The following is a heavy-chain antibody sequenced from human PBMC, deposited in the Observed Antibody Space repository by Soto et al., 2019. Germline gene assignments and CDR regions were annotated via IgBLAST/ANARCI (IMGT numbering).Heavy chain of an antibody. V-gene: IGHV4-59*01. D-gene: IGHD1-26*01. Sequence: QVQLQESGPGLVKPSETLSLTCTVSGGSISSYYWGWIRQPPGKGLEWIGYIYYSGSTNYNPSLKSRFTISVDTSKNQCSLKLSSVTAADTAVYYCARRWGPTFDFWCQGTLVTVSS. J-gene: IGHJ4*02. CDR2: IYYSGST. CDR3: ARRWGPTFDF. CDR1: GGSISSYY.